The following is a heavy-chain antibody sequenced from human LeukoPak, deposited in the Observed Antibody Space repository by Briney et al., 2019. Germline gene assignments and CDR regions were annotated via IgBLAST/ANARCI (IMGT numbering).Heavy chain of an antibody. CDR1: GYTFTGYY. Sequence: GASVKVSCKASGYTFTGYYMHWVRQAPGQGLEWMGWINPNSGGTNYAQKFQGRVTMTRDTSISTVYMELSSLRSEDTAVYYCARDPGYGGNSYPAYDYWGQGTLVTVSS. D-gene: IGHD4-23*01. CDR3: ARDPGYGGNSYPAYDY. CDR2: INPNSGGT. J-gene: IGHJ4*02. V-gene: IGHV1-2*02.